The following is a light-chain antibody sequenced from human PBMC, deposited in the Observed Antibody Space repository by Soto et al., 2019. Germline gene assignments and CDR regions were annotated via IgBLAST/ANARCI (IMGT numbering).Light chain of an antibody. CDR3: VLYMGSGIWV. Sequence: QTVVTQEPSFSVSPGRTVTLTCGLSSGSVSTSYYPSWYQQTPGQAPRTLIYSTNTRSSGVPDRFSGSILGNKAALTITGAQADDESDYYCVLYMGSGIWVFGGGIKVTVL. CDR1: SGSVSTSYY. J-gene: IGLJ3*02. CDR2: STN. V-gene: IGLV8-61*01.